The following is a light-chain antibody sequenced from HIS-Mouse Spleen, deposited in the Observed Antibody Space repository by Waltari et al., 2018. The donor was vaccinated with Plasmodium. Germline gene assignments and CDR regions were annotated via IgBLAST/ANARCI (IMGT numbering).Light chain of an antibody. Sequence: SYELTQPPSVSVSLGQTASITCSGDKLGDKYACWSQQKPGQSPVLVIYQDSKRPPVIPDRFSGSNSGNTSTLTISGTQAMDGADYYWQAWDSSTDYVFGTGTKVTVL. CDR2: QDS. V-gene: IGLV3-1*01. J-gene: IGLJ1*01. CDR3: QAWDSSTDYV. CDR1: KLGDKY.